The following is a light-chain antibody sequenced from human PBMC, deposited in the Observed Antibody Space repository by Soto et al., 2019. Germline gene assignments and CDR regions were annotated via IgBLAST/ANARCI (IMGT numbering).Light chain of an antibody. CDR3: SSYTSSSTRV. CDR2: EVT. V-gene: IGLV2-8*01. J-gene: IGLJ3*02. Sequence: QSALTQPPSASGSPGQSVTLSCTGTSSDVGGYKYVSWYQHHPGKAPKVVIYEVTKRPSGVPDRFSGSQSGNTASLTISGLQAEDEADYYCSSYTSSSTRVFGGGTKLTVL. CDR1: SSDVGGYKY.